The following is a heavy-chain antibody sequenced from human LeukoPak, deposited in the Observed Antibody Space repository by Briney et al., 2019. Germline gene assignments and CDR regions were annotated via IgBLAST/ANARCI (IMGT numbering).Heavy chain of an antibody. CDR3: AKDSTAVTGTGNIDY. Sequence: GGSLRLSCAASGFTVEDYAMHWVRRAPGKGLEWVCLISWDGGSSYYADSVKGRFTISRDNSKDSLYLQMNSLRAQDTALYYCAKDSTAVTGTGNIDYWGQGTLVTVSS. J-gene: IGHJ4*02. CDR2: ISWDGGSS. CDR1: GFTVEDYA. D-gene: IGHD6-19*01. V-gene: IGHV3-43D*03.